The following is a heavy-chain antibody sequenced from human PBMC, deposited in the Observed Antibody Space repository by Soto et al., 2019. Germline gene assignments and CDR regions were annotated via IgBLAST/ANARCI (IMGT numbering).Heavy chain of an antibody. CDR1: GGSISSYY. D-gene: IGHD3-10*01. J-gene: IGHJ4*02. CDR2: IYYSGST. V-gene: IGHV4-59*08. CDR3: ARQGFWYYGSGSYYQHLDY. Sequence: PSETLSLTCTVSGGSISSYYWSWIRQPPGKGLEGIGYIYYSGSTNHNPSLKSRVTISVDTSKSQFSLKLSSVTAADTAVYYCARQGFWYYGSGSYYQHLDYWGQGTLVTVSS.